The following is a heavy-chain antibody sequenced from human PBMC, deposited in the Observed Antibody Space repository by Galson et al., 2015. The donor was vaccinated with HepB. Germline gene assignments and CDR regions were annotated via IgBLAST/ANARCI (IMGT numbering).Heavy chain of an antibody. CDR2: INAGNGNT. J-gene: IGHJ5*02. Sequence: SVKVSCKASGYTFTSYAMHWVRQAPGQRLEWMGWINAGNGNTKYSQKFQGRVTITRDTSASTAYMELSSLRSEDTAVYYCARGDYDYVWGSYRYDWWFDPWGQGTLVTVSS. CDR3: ARGDYDYVWGSYRYDWWFDP. CDR1: GYTFTSYA. D-gene: IGHD3-16*02. V-gene: IGHV1-3*01.